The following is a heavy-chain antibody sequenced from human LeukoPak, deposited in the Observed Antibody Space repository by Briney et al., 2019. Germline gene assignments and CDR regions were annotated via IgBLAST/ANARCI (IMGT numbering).Heavy chain of an antibody. D-gene: IGHD6-19*01. CDR1: GGSISSYY. J-gene: IGHJ6*02. V-gene: IGHV4-4*07. Sequence: SETLSPTCTVSGGSISSYYWSWIRQPAGKRLEWIGRIYTSGSTNYNPSLKSRLTMSVDTSENQFSLKLSSVTAADTAVYYCAREGTSGWYDGYYFYGMDVWGQGTTVTVSS. CDR3: AREGTSGWYDGYYFYGMDV. CDR2: IYTSGST.